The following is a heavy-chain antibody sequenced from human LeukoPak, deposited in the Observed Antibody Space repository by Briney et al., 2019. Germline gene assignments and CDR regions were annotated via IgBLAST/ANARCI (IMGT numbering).Heavy chain of an antibody. J-gene: IGHJ3*02. CDR2: IYTNGIT. CDR3: ARGVMNGIFAFDI. Sequence: SETLSLTCTVSGDSISDYYWSWIRHPAGQGLELIGRIYTNGITNYNPSLTSRVTTSVDTSKNQLSLRLSFVTAADTAMYYCARGVMNGIFAFDIWGQGTMVTVSS. D-gene: IGHD2-8*01. V-gene: IGHV4-4*07. CDR1: GDSISDYY.